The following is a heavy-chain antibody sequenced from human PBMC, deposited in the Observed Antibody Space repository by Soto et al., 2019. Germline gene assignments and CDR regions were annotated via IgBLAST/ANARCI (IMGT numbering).Heavy chain of an antibody. CDR2: INHSGSA. V-gene: IGHV4-34*01. J-gene: IGHJ4*02. D-gene: IGHD1-26*01. CDR1: GGSFSGYI. Sequence: ASETLSLTCAVYGGSFSGYIWTWIRQTPGKGLQWIGQINHSGSANYNPSLKSRVTISVHTSNSQFSLELSSVTAADTAVYYCARGLISGSHYSGGWYYFDSWGQGTQVTVSS. CDR3: ARGLISGSHYSGGWYYFDS.